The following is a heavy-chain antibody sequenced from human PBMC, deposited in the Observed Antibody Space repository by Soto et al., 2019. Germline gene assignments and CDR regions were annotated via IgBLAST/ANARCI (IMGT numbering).Heavy chain of an antibody. V-gene: IGHV1-69*13. D-gene: IGHD4-4*01. Sequence: SVKVSCKASGGTFSSYAISWVRQAPGQGLEWMGGIIPIFGTANYAQKFQGRVTITADESTSTAYMDLSSLRSEDTAVYYCARLTVTVTTAGAFDIWGQGTMVTVSS. CDR2: IIPIFGTA. J-gene: IGHJ3*02. CDR3: ARLTVTVTTAGAFDI. CDR1: GGTFSSYA.